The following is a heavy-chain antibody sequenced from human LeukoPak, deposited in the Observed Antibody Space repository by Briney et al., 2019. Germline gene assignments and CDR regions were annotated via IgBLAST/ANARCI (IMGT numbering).Heavy chain of an antibody. CDR2: IYYSGST. D-gene: IGHD2-15*01. J-gene: IGHJ3*02. CDR1: GGSINSYY. V-gene: IGHV4-59*08. CDR3: VRHLSAGRPAFDI. Sequence: SETLSLTCTVSGGSINSYYWSWIRQPPGKGLEWIGYIYYSGSTNYNPSLKSRVTISVDTSNNKFSLKLTSLTAADMAVYYCVRHLSAGRPAFDIWGQGTMVTVSS.